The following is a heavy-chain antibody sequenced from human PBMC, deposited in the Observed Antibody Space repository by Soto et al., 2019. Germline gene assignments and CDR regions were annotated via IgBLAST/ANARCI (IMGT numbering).Heavy chain of an antibody. CDR1: GDSISTVDYF. CDR3: ARGRYCLTGRCFPNWFDS. J-gene: IGHJ5*01. Sequence: SSETLSLTCSVSGDSISTVDYFWAWIRQPPGQAPEYIGYIYKSTTTYYNPSFESRVAISLDTSKSQFSLTVTSVTAADTAVYFCARGRYCLTGRCFPNWFDSWGQGTLVTVSS. V-gene: IGHV4-30-4*01. D-gene: IGHD2-15*01. CDR2: IYKSTTT.